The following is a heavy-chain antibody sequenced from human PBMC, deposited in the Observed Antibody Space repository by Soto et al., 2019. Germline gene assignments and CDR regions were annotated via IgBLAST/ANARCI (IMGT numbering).Heavy chain of an antibody. CDR1: GGTFSSYA. J-gene: IGHJ6*02. CDR3: AVVLRFLEWSPRAGKLPHYYYGMDV. CDR2: IIPIFGTA. Sequence: SVKVSCKASGGTFSSYAISWVRQAPGQGLEWMGGIIPIFGTANYAQKFQGRVTITADESTSTAYMELSSLRSEDTAVYYCAVVLRFLEWSPRAGKLPHYYYGMDVWGQGTTVTVSS. D-gene: IGHD3-3*01. V-gene: IGHV1-69*13.